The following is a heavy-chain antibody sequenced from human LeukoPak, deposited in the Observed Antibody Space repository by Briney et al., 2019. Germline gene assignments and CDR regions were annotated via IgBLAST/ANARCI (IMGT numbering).Heavy chain of an antibody. CDR2: IYPGDSDT. CDR3: ARRSGPAEAFDI. D-gene: IGHD3-3*01. V-gene: IGHV5-51*01. CDR1: GYKFSTYW. Sequence: GQSLKISCKGSGYKFSTYWIAWVRQMPGKGLEWMGIIYPGDSDTRYSPSSQGQVTISADKSISTAYLQWSSLKASDTAMYYCARRSGPAEAFDIWGQGTMVTVSS. J-gene: IGHJ3*02.